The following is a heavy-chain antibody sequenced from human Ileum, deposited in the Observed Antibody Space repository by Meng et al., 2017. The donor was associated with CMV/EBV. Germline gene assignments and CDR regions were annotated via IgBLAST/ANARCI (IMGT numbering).Heavy chain of an antibody. Sequence: SETLSLTCTVSGDSISSYYWSWIRQSPGKGLEWIGYVSYTGANKNPSLQSRVSTSMDTSKNQFSLKLRSVTAADTAVYYCARDRHYNDMSGYYRYFDYWGHGMLV. CDR3: ARDRHYNDMSGYYRYFDY. D-gene: IGHD3-22*01. CDR2: VSYTGA. V-gene: IGHV4-59*01. CDR1: GDSISSYY. J-gene: IGHJ4*01.